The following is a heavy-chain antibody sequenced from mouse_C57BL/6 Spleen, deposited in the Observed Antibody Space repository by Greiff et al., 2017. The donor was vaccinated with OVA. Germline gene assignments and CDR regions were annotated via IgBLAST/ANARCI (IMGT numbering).Heavy chain of an antibody. Sequence: EVKLMESGPGLVKPSQSLSLTCSVTGYSITSGYYWNWIRQFPGNKLEWMGYISYDGSNNYNPSLKNRISITRDTSKNQFFLKLNSVTTEDTATYYCASLYYYGSKANYWGQGTTLTVSS. CDR2: ISYDGSN. CDR3: ASLYYYGSKANY. V-gene: IGHV3-6*01. J-gene: IGHJ2*01. CDR1: GYSITSGYY. D-gene: IGHD1-1*01.